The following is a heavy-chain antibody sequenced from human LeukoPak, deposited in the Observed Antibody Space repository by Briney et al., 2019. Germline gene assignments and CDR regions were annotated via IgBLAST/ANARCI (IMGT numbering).Heavy chain of an antibody. V-gene: IGHV3-48*03. J-gene: IGHJ4*02. CDR2: ISSRATTI. Sequence: GGSLRLSCAASGFTFSSYEMNWVHQSPGKGLEWVSYISSRATTIYYADSVKGRFTISRDNAKNSLYLQMISLRAEDTAVYYCARVMRGTVTTAVFGYWGQGTLVTVSS. CDR1: GFTFSSYE. CDR3: ARVMRGTVTTAVFGY. D-gene: IGHD4-17*01.